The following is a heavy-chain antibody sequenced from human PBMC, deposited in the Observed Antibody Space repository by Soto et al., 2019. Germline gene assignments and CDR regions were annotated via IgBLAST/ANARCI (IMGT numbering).Heavy chain of an antibody. CDR2: NTHNGRS. D-gene: IGHD6-19*01. Sequence: SETLSLTCAVYGGPFSGYYWTWIRQPPGKGLEWIGENTHNGRSRYNPSLKSRVYILVDTSRNQFSLNLNSVTAADTAVYYCARHRGIAVAGTDFWGQGTLVTVSS. V-gene: IGHV4-34*01. CDR3: ARHRGIAVAGTDF. J-gene: IGHJ4*02. CDR1: GGPFSGYY.